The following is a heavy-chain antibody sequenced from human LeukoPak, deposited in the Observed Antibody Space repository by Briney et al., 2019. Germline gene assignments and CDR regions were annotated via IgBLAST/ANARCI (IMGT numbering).Heavy chain of an antibody. Sequence: ASVKVSCKASGYTFTSYGISWVRQAPGQGLEWMGRISAYNGNTNYAQKLQGRVTMTTDTSTSTAYMGLRSLRSDDTAVYYCARAPYYDFWSGYSKYYFDYWGQGTLVTVSS. J-gene: IGHJ4*02. D-gene: IGHD3-3*01. CDR1: GYTFTSYG. V-gene: IGHV1-18*01. CDR3: ARAPYYDFWSGYSKYYFDY. CDR2: ISAYNGNT.